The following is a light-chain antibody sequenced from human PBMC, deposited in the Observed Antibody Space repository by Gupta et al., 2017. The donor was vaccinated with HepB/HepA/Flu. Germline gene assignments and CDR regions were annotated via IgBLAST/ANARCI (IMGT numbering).Light chain of an antibody. CDR1: QSVSSSY. Sequence: EIVLTPSPGSLSSSPGDRATLPCRASQSVSSSYLAWYQQKPGQAPRLLIYGASSRATGIPDRFSGSGSGTDFTLTISRLEPEDFAVYYCQQYGSSPPWTFGQGTKVEIK. CDR3: QQYGSSPPWT. J-gene: IGKJ1*01. V-gene: IGKV3-20*01. CDR2: GAS.